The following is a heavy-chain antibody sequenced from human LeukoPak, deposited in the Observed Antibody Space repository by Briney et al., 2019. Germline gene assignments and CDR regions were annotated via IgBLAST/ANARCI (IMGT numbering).Heavy chain of an antibody. J-gene: IGHJ4*02. D-gene: IGHD2-2*01. Sequence: GASVKVSCKTSGYTFTGSYLHWVGQVPGQGLEWMGWTNPSTGGTKSAQQFEGRVTMTRDTSNTTGYLELRSLRLDDTATYYCARGGAFCSITTCHEFDHWGQGTLVIVSS. CDR2: TNPSTGGT. CDR1: GYTFTGSY. V-gene: IGHV1-2*02. CDR3: ARGGAFCSITTCHEFDH.